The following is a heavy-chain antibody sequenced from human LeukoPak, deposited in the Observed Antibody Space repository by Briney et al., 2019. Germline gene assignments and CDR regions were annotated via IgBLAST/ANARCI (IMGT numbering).Heavy chain of an antibody. Sequence: SETLSLTCAVYGGSFSGYYWSWIRQPPGKGLEWIGEINHSGSTNYNPSLKSRVTISVDTSKNQFSLKLSSVTAADTAVYYCARKWYYYDGSGYDDWGQGTLVTVSS. CDR3: ARKWYYYDGSGYDD. D-gene: IGHD3-22*01. CDR1: GGSFSGYY. CDR2: INHSGST. V-gene: IGHV4-34*01. J-gene: IGHJ4*02.